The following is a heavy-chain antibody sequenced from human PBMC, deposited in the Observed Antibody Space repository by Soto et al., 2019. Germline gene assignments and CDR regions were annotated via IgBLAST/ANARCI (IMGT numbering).Heavy chain of an antibody. CDR1: GFTFRMYW. CDR3: TSGPLPTSTSTRPF. Sequence: LRLSCAASGFTFRMYWMHWVRQVPGKGPEWVSRINDDGISTNYADSVKGRFTISRDNAKNTLYLQMNALRVEDTGVYYSTSGPLPTSTSTRPFWGQGTLVTVSS. CDR2: INDDGIST. D-gene: IGHD2-2*01. V-gene: IGHV3-74*01. J-gene: IGHJ4*02.